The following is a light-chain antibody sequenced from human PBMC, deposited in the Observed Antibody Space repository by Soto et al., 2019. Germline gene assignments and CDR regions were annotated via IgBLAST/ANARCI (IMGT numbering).Light chain of an antibody. V-gene: IGLV1-36*01. CDR3: AAWDDSLSGWV. CDR2: YDD. J-gene: IGLJ3*02. Sequence: QSVLTQPPSVSEAPRRRVTISCSGSSSNIGNNAVNWYQHLPGKAPRLLIYYDDLLPSGVSDRFSGSKSGTSASLAISGLQSEDEADYYCAAWDDSLSGWVFGGGTQLTVL. CDR1: SSNIGNNA.